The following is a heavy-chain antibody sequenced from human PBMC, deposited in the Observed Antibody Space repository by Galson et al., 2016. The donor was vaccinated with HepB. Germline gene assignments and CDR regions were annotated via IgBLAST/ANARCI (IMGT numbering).Heavy chain of an antibody. D-gene: IGHD3-9*01. V-gene: IGHV1-69*13. CDR2: VTPIFGTP. J-gene: IGHJ5*02. CDR1: GDSLGNCP. Sequence: SVKVSCKASGDSLGNCPITWVRQAPGQGLEWMGGVTPIFGTPNYAQKFLGRVTITADESTSTVYMELSSLRSEDTAVYYCARLQDRTYEEILTGEKKGYWFDPWGQGTLVTVSS. CDR3: ARLQDRTYEEILTGEKKGYWFDP.